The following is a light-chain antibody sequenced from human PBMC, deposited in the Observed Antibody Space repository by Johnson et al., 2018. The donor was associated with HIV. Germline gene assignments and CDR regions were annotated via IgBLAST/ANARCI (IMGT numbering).Light chain of an antibody. CDR2: EKN. CDR1: SSNIGNNY. V-gene: IGLV1-51*02. J-gene: IGLJ1*01. Sequence: QSVLTQPPSVSAAPGQKVTISCSGSSSNIGNNYVSWYQQLPGTAPKLLIYEKNKRPSGIPDRFSGSKSGTSATLGITGLQTGDEADYYCGTWDSGLSAGGVFGTGTKVTVL. CDR3: GTWDSGLSAGGV.